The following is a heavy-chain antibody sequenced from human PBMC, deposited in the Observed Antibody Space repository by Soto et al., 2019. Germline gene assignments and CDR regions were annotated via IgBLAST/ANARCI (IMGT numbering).Heavy chain of an antibody. Sequence: ASVKVSCKASGGTFSSYTISWVRQAPGQGLEWMGRIIPILGIANYAQKFQGRVTITADKSTSTAYMELSSLRSEDTAVYYCARERRYCSSTSCYKYFDYWGQGTLVTVSS. V-gene: IGHV1-69*04. CDR3: ARERRYCSSTSCYKYFDY. CDR1: GGTFSSYT. CDR2: IIPILGIA. D-gene: IGHD2-2*02. J-gene: IGHJ4*02.